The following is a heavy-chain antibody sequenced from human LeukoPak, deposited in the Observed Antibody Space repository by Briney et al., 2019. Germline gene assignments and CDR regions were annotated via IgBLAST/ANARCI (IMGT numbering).Heavy chain of an antibody. CDR3: ARTGGASGSYLVY. Sequence: GGSLRLSCAASGLTFSSYGMHWVRQAPGKGLEWVAVIWYDGSNKYYADSVKGRFTISRDNSKNTLYLQTNSLRAEDTAVYYCARTGGASGSYLVYWGQGTLVTVSS. CDR2: IWYDGSNK. J-gene: IGHJ4*02. CDR1: GLTFSSYG. V-gene: IGHV3-33*01. D-gene: IGHD1-26*01.